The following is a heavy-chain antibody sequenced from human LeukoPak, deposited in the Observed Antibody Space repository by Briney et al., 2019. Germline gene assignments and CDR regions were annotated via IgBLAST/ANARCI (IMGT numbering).Heavy chain of an antibody. Sequence: GASLRLSCAASGFTFSNYPMSWVRRAPGKGLEWVSGISDSGDNTYYADSVKGRFTISRDNSKNTLYLQMNNLRAEDTAVYYCASAHYFDSSDYYYFGYWGQGTLVTVSS. CDR2: ISDSGDNT. D-gene: IGHD3-22*01. CDR3: ASAHYFDSSDYYYFGY. CDR1: GFTFSNYP. V-gene: IGHV3-23*01. J-gene: IGHJ4*02.